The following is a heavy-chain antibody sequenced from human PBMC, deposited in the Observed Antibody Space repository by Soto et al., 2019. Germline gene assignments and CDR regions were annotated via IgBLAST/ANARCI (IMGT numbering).Heavy chain of an antibody. CDR3: ARGRRPGVPAAIRTYYFDY. Sequence: ASVKVSCKASGYTFTSYDINWVRQATGQGFEWMGWMNPNSGNTGYAQKFQGRVTMTRNTSISTAYMELSSLRSEDTAVYYCARGRRPGVPAAIRTYYFDYWGQGTLVTVSS. CDR1: GYTFTSYD. D-gene: IGHD2-2*01. V-gene: IGHV1-8*01. CDR2: MNPNSGNT. J-gene: IGHJ4*02.